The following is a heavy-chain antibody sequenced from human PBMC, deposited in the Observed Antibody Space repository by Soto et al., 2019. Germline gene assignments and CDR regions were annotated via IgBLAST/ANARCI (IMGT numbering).Heavy chain of an antibody. Sequence: SVKVSCKASGGTFSSYAISWVRQAPGQGLDWMGGIIPIFGTANYAQKFQGRVTITADESTSTAYMELSSLRSEDTAVYYCARAITMIAVAGVWFDPWGQGTLVTVSS. CDR1: GGTFSSYA. J-gene: IGHJ5*02. CDR3: ARAITMIAVAGVWFDP. V-gene: IGHV1-69*13. CDR2: IIPIFGTA. D-gene: IGHD3-22*01.